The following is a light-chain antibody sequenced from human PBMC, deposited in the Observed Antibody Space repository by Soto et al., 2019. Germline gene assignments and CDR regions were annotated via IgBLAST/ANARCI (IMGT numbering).Light chain of an antibody. V-gene: IGKV3-20*01. CDR3: QQYGSSPTWT. CDR1: QSVSSSY. J-gene: IGKJ1*01. CDR2: GAS. Sequence: EIVLTQSPGTLSLSPGERATLSCSASQSVSSSYLAWYQQKPGQAPRLLIYGASSRATGIPDRFSGSGSGTDFTLTISRLEPEDFAVYYCQQYGSSPTWTFGQGTKVE.